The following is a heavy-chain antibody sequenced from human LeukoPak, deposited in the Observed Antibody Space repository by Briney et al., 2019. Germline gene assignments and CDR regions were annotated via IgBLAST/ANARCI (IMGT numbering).Heavy chain of an antibody. J-gene: IGHJ3*02. CDR2: TRNEANIYTT. CDR3: ASPVGATTVRAFDI. Sequence: GGSLRLSCAASGFIFSDHYMDWVRQAPGKGLEWVGRTRNEANIYTTKYAASVKGRFTISRDDSKNSLYLQMNSLKTEDTAVYYCASPVGATTVRAFDIWGQGTMVTVSP. CDR1: GFIFSDHY. V-gene: IGHV3-72*01. D-gene: IGHD1-26*01.